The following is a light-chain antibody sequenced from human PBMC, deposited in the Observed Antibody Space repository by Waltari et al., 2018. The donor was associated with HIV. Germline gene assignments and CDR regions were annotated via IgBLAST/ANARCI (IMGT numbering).Light chain of an antibody. CDR3: SSYAPTNMFYVL. CDR1: SSDIGGYNY. CDR2: EVT. J-gene: IGLJ2*01. V-gene: IGLV2-8*01. Sequence: QSALTQPPSASGSPGQSVTMSCTGTSSDIGGYNYVSGYQQHPGKAPKLIMTEVTQRPSGVPDRCSGSKSGNTASLTVSGLQAEDEAHYYCSSYAPTNMFYVLFGGGTTLTVL.